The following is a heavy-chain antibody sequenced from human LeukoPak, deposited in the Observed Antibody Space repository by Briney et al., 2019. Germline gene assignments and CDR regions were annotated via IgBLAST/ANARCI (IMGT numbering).Heavy chain of an antibody. Sequence: SETLSLTCTVSGGSISSYYWSWIRQPPGKGLEWIGYIYYSGSTNYNPSLKSRVTISVDTSKNQFSLKLSSVTAADTAVYYCARGYSSGWYWGYYYGMDVWGQGTTVTVSS. CDR3: ARGYSSGWYWGYYYGMDV. D-gene: IGHD6-19*01. J-gene: IGHJ6*02. CDR1: GGSISSYY. CDR2: IYYSGST. V-gene: IGHV4-59*08.